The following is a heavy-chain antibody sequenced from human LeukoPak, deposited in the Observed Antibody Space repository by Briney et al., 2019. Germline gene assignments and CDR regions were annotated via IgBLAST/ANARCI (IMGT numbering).Heavy chain of an antibody. CDR2: INHSGST. Sequence: PSETLSLTCTVSGASISSGAYYWSWIRQPPGRGLEWIGYINHSGSTYYNPSLKSRVTLSVDRSKNQVPLKLNSVTAADTAVYYCAKVGITPLPEAFDIWGQGTMVTVSS. J-gene: IGHJ3*02. CDR3: AKVGITPLPEAFDI. V-gene: IGHV4-30-2*01. CDR1: GASISSGAYY. D-gene: IGHD1-14*01.